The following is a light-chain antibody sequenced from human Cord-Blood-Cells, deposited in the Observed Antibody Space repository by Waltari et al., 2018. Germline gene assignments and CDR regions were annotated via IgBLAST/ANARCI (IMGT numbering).Light chain of an antibody. V-gene: IGLV1-47*01. CDR3: AVWDDSLSAWV. CDR2: RNN. CDR1: SSNIGSQY. Sequence: QSVLTQPPSASGTPGQGVTISCSGSSSNIGSQYVFWYQQLPGTAPKLLSYRNNRRPAGVPDRFSGSKSGTSASLAIGGLRSEDEADYHCAVWDDSLSAWVFGGGTKLTVL. J-gene: IGLJ3*02.